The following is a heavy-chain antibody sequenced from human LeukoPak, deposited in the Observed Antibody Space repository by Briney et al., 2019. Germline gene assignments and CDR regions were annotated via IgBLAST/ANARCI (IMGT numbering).Heavy chain of an antibody. J-gene: IGHJ5*01. Sequence: SETLSLTCTVSGGSISSGGYYWSWMRQHPGKGLEWIGYIYHSGTTYYSTSLRSRVTILVDTANNQFSLKLNSVAAADTAIYYCARAADRGYGCVNWFDSWGPGTLVTVSS. CDR3: ARAADRGYGCVNWFDS. CDR2: IYHSGTT. D-gene: IGHD3-10*01. CDR1: GGSISSGGYY. V-gene: IGHV4-31*03.